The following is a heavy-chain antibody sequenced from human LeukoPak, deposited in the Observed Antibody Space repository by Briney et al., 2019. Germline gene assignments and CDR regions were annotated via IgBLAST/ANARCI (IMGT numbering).Heavy chain of an antibody. Sequence: ASVKVSCKASGYTFTGYYMHWVRQAPGQGLEWMGWINPNSGGTNYAQKFQGRVTMTRDTSTSTAYMELSRLRSDGTAVYYCASYPPVTTSIIFDYWGQETLVTVSS. D-gene: IGHD4-17*01. CDR1: GYTFTGYY. J-gene: IGHJ4*02. CDR2: INPNSGGT. V-gene: IGHV1-2*02. CDR3: ASYPPVTTSIIFDY.